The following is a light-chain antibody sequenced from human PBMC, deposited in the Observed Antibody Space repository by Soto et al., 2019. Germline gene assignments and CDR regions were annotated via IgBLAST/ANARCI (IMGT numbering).Light chain of an antibody. V-gene: IGLV2-8*01. Sequence: QSVLPHPPSAGGSPGESVTIPCTGTSSDVGGYDHVSWYQQHPGKAPKLMIYEVTKRPAGVPDRFSGSKPGNTASLTVSGLQAEDEADYYCSSDAGNYNYVFGTGTKVTVL. CDR1: SSDVGGYDH. CDR2: EVT. CDR3: SSDAGNYNYV. J-gene: IGLJ1*01.